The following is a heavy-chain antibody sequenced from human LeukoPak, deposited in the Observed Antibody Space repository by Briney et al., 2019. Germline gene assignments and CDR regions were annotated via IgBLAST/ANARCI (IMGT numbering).Heavy chain of an antibody. J-gene: IGHJ5*02. V-gene: IGHV3-48*01. Sequence: GGSLRLSCAASGFISSQYGFNWVRQAPGKGLEWVSHIRSTSETFYADSVKGRFTISRDHARNSLYLQMDNLRGEDTAIYYCARDAGNSGYGCDLWGQGTLVTVSS. D-gene: IGHD5-12*01. CDR3: ARDAGNSGYGCDL. CDR2: IRSTSET. CDR1: GFISSQYG.